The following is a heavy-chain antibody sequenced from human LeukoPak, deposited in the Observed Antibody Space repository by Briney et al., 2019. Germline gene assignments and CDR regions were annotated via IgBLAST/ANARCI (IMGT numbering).Heavy chain of an antibody. CDR2: IYYSGST. V-gene: IGHV4-39*01. D-gene: IGHD3-10*01. CDR1: GGSISSSSYY. CDR3: AKSGGSLFDY. J-gene: IGHJ4*02. Sequence: TSETLSLTCTVSGGSISSSSYYWGWIRQTPGKGLEWIGSIYYSGSTYYNPSLKSRVTISVDTSKNQFSLKLSSVTAADTAVYYCAKSGGSLFDYWGQGTLVTVSS.